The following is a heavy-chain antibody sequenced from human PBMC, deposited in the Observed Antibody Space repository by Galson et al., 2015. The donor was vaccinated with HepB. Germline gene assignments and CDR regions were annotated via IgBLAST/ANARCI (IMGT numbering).Heavy chain of an antibody. D-gene: IGHD3-3*01. CDR2: ISSSSSTI. Sequence: SLRLSCAASGFTFSNYAMHWVRQAPGKGLEWVSYISSSSSTIYYADSVKGRFTISRDNAKNSLYLQMNSLRAEDTAVYYCARDRFLEWLSDWYFDLWGRGTLVTVSS. J-gene: IGHJ2*01. V-gene: IGHV3-48*01. CDR3: ARDRFLEWLSDWYFDL. CDR1: GFTFSNYA.